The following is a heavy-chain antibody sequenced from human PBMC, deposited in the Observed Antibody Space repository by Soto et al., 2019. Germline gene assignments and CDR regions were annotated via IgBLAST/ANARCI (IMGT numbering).Heavy chain of an antibody. J-gene: IGHJ3*02. Sequence: PGGSLRLSCAASGFTFSGYWMTWVRQAPGKGLEWVANIKEDGSEKYYVDSVKGRFTISRDNAENSLHLQMNSLRAEDTAVYYCAREGRLRNDLFDIWGRGNMVIVSS. D-gene: IGHD5-12*01. V-gene: IGHV3-7*05. CDR2: IKEDGSEK. CDR3: AREGRLRNDLFDI. CDR1: GFTFSGYW.